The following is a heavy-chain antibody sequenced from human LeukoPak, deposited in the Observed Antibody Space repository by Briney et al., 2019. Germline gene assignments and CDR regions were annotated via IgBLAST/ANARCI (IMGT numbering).Heavy chain of an antibody. Sequence: GASVKVSCKASGYTFTSYHMHWVRQAPGQGLEWMGWINPNSGGTNYAQKFQGRVTMTRDTSISTAYMELSRLRSDDTAVYYCARDPIVLMVYAGGFDYWGQGTLVTVSS. CDR1: GYTFTSYH. V-gene: IGHV1-2*02. CDR2: INPNSGGT. D-gene: IGHD2-8*01. CDR3: ARDPIVLMVYAGGFDY. J-gene: IGHJ4*02.